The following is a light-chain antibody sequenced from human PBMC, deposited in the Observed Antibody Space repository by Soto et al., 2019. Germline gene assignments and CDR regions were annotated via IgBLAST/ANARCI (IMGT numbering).Light chain of an antibody. CDR3: GTWDSSLSAGV. Sequence: QSVLTQPPSVSAAPGQKVTISCSGSSSNIGSNYVSWYQQLPGTAPKLLIYDNDKRPSGIPDRFSGSRSGTSATLGITGLQTGDEADYYCGTWDSSLSAGVFGVGTKLTVL. J-gene: IGLJ3*02. CDR2: DND. V-gene: IGLV1-51*01. CDR1: SSNIGSNY.